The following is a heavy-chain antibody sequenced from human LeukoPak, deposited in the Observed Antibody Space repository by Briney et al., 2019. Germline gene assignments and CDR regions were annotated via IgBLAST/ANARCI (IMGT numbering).Heavy chain of an antibody. CDR3: AKGFGELFHPPDY. J-gene: IGHJ4*02. V-gene: IGHV3-9*01. CDR1: GFTFDDYA. D-gene: IGHD3-10*01. CDR2: ISWNSGSI. Sequence: GGSLRLFCAASGFTFDDYAMHGVRQAPGKGLEWVSGISWNSGSIGYADSVKGRFTISRDNAKNSLYLQMNSLRAEDTALYYCAKGFGELFHPPDYWGQGTLVTVSS.